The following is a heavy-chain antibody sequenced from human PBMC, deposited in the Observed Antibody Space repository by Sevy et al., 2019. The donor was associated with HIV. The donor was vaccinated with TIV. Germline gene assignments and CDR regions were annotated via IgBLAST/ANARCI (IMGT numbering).Heavy chain of an antibody. CDR3: ATSDTAMADYFDY. V-gene: IGHV1-69*13. J-gene: IGHJ4*02. CDR1: GGTFSSYA. D-gene: IGHD5-18*01. CDR2: IIPIFGTA. Sequence: ASVKVSCKASGGTFSSYAISWVRQAPGQGLEWMGGIIPIFGTANYAQKFQGRVTITADESTSTAYMELSSLRSEDTAVYYCATSDTAMADYFDYWGQGTLVTVSS.